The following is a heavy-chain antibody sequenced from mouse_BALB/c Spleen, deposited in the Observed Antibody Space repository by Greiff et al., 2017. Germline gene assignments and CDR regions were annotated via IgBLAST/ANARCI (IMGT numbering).Heavy chain of an antibody. V-gene: IGHV5-4*02. Sequence: EVHLVGAGGGLVKPGGSLKLSCAASGFPFSDFYMFWVRQTPEKRLEWVATISDGGSYTYYPDSVKGRFTISRDNAKNNLYLQMSSLKSEDTAMYYCARDGDYDGAMDYWGQGTSVTVSS. CDR3: ARDGDYDGAMDY. J-gene: IGHJ4*01. D-gene: IGHD2-4*01. CDR1: GFPFSDFY. CDR2: ISDGGSYT.